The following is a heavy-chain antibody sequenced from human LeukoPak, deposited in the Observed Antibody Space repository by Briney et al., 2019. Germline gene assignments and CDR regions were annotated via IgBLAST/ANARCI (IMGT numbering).Heavy chain of an antibody. Sequence: GGSLRLSCAASGFTVSSNYMSWVRQAPGKGLEWVSVIYSGGSTYYAGSVKGRFTISRDNSKNTLFLQMNSLRAEDTAVYYCAKDRSCTGSSCNVGSWGQGTMVTVSS. V-gene: IGHV3-53*01. CDR3: AKDRSCTGSSCNVGS. D-gene: IGHD2-2*01. CDR1: GFTVSSNY. J-gene: IGHJ3*01. CDR2: IYSGGST.